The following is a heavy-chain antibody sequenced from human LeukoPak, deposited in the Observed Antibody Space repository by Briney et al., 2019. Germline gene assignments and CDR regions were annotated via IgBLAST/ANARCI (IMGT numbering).Heavy chain of an antibody. CDR1: GYTFTSYY. CDR2: INPSGGST. Sequence: GASVKVSCKASGYTFTSYYMHWVRQAPGQGLEWMGIINPSGGSTSYAQKFQGRVTTTRDTSMSTVYMELSSLRSEDTAVYYCARDLDYAGTHYYYYGMDVWGQGTTVTVSS. D-gene: IGHD4-17*01. V-gene: IGHV1-46*01. CDR3: ARDLDYAGTHYYYYGMDV. J-gene: IGHJ6*02.